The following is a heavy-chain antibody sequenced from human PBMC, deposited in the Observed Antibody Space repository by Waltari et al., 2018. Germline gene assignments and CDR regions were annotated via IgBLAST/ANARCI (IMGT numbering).Heavy chain of an antibody. J-gene: IGHJ5*02. D-gene: IGHD6-13*01. CDR3: ARTAAAGTGWFDP. CDR2: MNPNSGNT. Sequence: QVQLVQSGAEVKKPGASVKVSCKASGYTFTSYDINWVRQATGQGLEWMGWMNPNSGNTGYAQKFQGRVTISVDTSKNQFSLKLSSVTAADTAVYYCARTAAAGTGWFDPWGQGTLVTVSS. CDR1: GYTFTSYD. V-gene: IGHV1-8*01.